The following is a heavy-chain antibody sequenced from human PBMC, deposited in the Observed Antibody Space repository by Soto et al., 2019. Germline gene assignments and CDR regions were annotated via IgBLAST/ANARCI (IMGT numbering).Heavy chain of an antibody. V-gene: IGHV3-48*01. J-gene: IGHJ4*02. CDR3: ARDVVEWAGYYFDY. Sequence: EGQLVESEGGLVQTGGSLKLSCAASGFSLSSYSMNWVRQAPGKGLEWVSYISSHSSTLYYADSVKGRFTISRDNARNLLFLHMNSLRAEDTAVYYCARDVVEWAGYYFDYWGQGILVTVSS. CDR1: GFSLSSYS. CDR2: ISSHSSTL. D-gene: IGHD2-21*01.